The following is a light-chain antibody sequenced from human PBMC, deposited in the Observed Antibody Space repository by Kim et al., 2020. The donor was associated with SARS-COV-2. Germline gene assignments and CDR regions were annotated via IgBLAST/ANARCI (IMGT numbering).Light chain of an antibody. CDR1: SLRMFY. CDR2: GKN. V-gene: IGLV3-19*01. J-gene: IGLJ2*01. Sequence: RHAVRMNVQRDSLRMFYASGYQQKHGQAPVLVIYGKNNRPSGIPDRFCGSSSGNTAYLTITGAQAEDEADYYCNSRDSSGNHVLFGGGTQLTVL. CDR3: NSRDSSGNHVL.